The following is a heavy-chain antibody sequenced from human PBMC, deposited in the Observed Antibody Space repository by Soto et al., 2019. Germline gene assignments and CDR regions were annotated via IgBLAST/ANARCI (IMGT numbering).Heavy chain of an antibody. V-gene: IGHV3-30-3*01. Sequence: QVQLVESGGGVVQPGRSLRLSCAASGFTFSSYAMHWVRQAPGKGLEWVAVISYDGSNKYYADSVKGRFTISRDNSKNTLYLQMNSLRAEDTAVYYCARDRHGGRYGMDVWDQGTTVTVSS. J-gene: IGHJ6*02. CDR1: GFTFSSYA. D-gene: IGHD4-17*01. CDR2: ISYDGSNK. CDR3: ARDRHGGRYGMDV.